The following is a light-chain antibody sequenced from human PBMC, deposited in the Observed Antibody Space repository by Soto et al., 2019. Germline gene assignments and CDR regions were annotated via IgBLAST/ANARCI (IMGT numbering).Light chain of an antibody. CDR2: DES. V-gene: IGKV3-11*01. CDR3: QNRDKWPAENT. J-gene: IGKJ3*01. Sequence: IVLTQSPATLSLSPGERATLSCRASQSVSSYLAWYQQKPGQPPRLLIYDESIRATGIPARFSGSGSGTDLNVKIGQRDTEDFALYFYQNRDKWPAENTFGPGDKVEIK. CDR1: QSVSSY.